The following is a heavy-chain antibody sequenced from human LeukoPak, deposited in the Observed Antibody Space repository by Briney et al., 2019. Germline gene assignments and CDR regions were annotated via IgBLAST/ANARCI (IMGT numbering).Heavy chain of an antibody. CDR2: IIPIFGTA. J-gene: IGHJ4*02. CDR3: ATEYNHYYGFLF. Sequence: GASVKVSCKASGGTFSSYAISWVRQAPGQGLEWMGGIIPIFGTANYAQKFQGRVTITADKSTSTAYMELSSLRSEDTAVYYCATEYNHYYGFLFWGQGTLVTVSS. CDR1: GGTFSSYA. D-gene: IGHD3-10*01. V-gene: IGHV1-69*06.